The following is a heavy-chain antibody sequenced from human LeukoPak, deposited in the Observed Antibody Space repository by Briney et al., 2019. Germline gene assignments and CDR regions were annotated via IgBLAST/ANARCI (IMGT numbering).Heavy chain of an antibody. Sequence: SETLSLTCTVSGGSISSGVYYWSWMRQHPGKDLERIGYIYYSGTTYYNPSLKSRVTISVDTSKNQFSLKLSSVTAADTAVYYCARCRDGYNLDYWGQGTLVTVSS. CDR1: GGSISSGVYY. V-gene: IGHV4-31*03. CDR2: IYYSGTT. J-gene: IGHJ4*02. CDR3: ARCRDGYNLDY. D-gene: IGHD5-24*01.